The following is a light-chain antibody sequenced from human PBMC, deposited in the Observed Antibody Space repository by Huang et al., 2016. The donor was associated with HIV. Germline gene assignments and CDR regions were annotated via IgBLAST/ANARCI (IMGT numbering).Light chain of an antibody. V-gene: IGKV1-27*01. CDR1: QGISNS. Sequence: DIQMTQSPSSLSASVGDRGTITCRASQGISNSLAWYQQKPGKVPRLLIYVASTLQSGVPSRFSGSRSGRDFSLTIGSLQPEDVATYYCQKYDSAPLTFGGGTKVEI. CDR3: QKYDSAPLT. J-gene: IGKJ4*01. CDR2: VAS.